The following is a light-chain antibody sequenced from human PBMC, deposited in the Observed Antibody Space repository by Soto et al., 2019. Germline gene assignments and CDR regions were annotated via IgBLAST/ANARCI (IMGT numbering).Light chain of an antibody. CDR3: QSYDSSLSGYV. J-gene: IGLJ1*01. CDR2: DNN. CDR1: SSNIGAGYD. V-gene: IGLV1-40*01. Sequence: QSVLTQPPSVSGAPGQRVTISCTGSSSNIGAGYDVHWYQQLPGTAPKLLLYDNNNRPSGVPDRFSGSKSGTSASLAITGLQAEDEADYYCQSYDSSLSGYVFGTGPKVTVL.